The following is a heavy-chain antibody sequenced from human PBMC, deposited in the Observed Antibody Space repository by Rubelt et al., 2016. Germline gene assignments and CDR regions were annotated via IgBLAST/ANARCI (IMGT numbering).Heavy chain of an antibody. CDR3: TARRVGNHD. J-gene: IGHJ4*02. Sequence: EVLLVESGGGLTQPGGSLRLSCAASGLSVSGTYMYWMRQAPGRGLEWISVIFNGGDRYYADSVRGRFSIAIDDSKNTLYLQVNRLRVEDTAIYYCTARRVGNHDWGQGDLVTVSS. CDR2: IFNGGDR. CDR1: GLSVSGTY. V-gene: IGHV3-53*01. D-gene: IGHD1-14*01.